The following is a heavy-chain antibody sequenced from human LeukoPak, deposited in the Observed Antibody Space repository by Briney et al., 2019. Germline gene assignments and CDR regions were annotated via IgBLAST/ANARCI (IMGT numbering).Heavy chain of an antibody. Sequence: GGSLRLSCAASGFTFDDYGLSWVRQAPGKGLEWVSGINWNGGSTAYADSVKGRFTISRDNAKNTLYLQMNSLRAEDTAVYYCARGTYGLRIDNWFDPWGQGTLVTVSS. D-gene: IGHD1-26*01. CDR1: GFTFDDYG. J-gene: IGHJ5*02. CDR3: ARGTYGLRIDNWFDP. CDR2: INWNGGST. V-gene: IGHV3-20*04.